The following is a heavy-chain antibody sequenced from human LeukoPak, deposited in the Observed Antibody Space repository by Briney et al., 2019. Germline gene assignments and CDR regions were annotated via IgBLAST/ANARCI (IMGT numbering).Heavy chain of an antibody. CDR1: GGSISSGGYS. Sequence: SQTLSLTCAVSGGSISSGGYSWSWIRQPPGKGLEWIGYIYHSESTYYNPSLKSRVTISVDRSKNQFSLKLSSVTAADTAVYYCARVNYYDSSGSDYFDYWGQGTLVTVSS. CDR3: ARVNYYDSSGSDYFDY. V-gene: IGHV4-30-2*01. D-gene: IGHD3-22*01. CDR2: IYHSEST. J-gene: IGHJ4*02.